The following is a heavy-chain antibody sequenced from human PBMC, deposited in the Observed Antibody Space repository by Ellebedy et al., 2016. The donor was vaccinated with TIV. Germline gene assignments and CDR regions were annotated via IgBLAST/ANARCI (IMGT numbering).Heavy chain of an antibody. CDR1: GYTFTGYY. D-gene: IGHD2-2*01. CDR3: ARGCSSTSCSGDYYYGMTV. CDR2: INPNSGGT. Sequence: ASVKVSCKASGYTFTGYYMHWARQAPGQGLEWMGWINPNSGGTNYAQKFQGRVTMTRDTSITTAYMELSRLRSDDTAMYYCARGCSSTSCSGDYYYGMTVWGQGTTVTVSS. V-gene: IGHV1-2*02. J-gene: IGHJ6*02.